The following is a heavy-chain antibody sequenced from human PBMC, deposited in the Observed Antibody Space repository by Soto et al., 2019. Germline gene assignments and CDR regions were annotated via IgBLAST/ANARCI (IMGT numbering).Heavy chain of an antibody. D-gene: IGHD5-18*01. CDR3: SRAVGGFTYGYPDY. CDR2: IDWADDK. Sequence: SGRTLGNPTQTLTLTCTFSGFSLSTTGMCVSWIRQPPGKALEWLALIDWADDKYYSTSLKTRLTISKDTSKNQVVLTMTNVEPVDTATYFCSRAVGGFTYGYPDYWGQGTLVTVSS. V-gene: IGHV2-70*01. J-gene: IGHJ4*02. CDR1: GFSLSTTGMC.